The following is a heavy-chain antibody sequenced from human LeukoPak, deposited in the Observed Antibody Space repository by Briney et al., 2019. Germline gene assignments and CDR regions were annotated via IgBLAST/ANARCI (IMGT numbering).Heavy chain of an antibody. CDR1: GFTFSSSW. CDR3: ASEVYGAQTWD. CDR2: IRPDGSEK. J-gene: IGHJ4*02. D-gene: IGHD4-17*01. V-gene: IGHV3-7*01. Sequence: GGSLTLSCAASGFTFSSSWMSWVRQAPGKGLEWVGNIRPDGSEKQYVDSVKGRFTISRDNAKNSLYLQMNSLRAEDTAVYYCASEVYGAQTWDWGQGTLVTVSS.